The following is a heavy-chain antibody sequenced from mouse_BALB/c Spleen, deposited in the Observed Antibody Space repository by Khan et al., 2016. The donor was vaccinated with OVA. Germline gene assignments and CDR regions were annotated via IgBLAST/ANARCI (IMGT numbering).Heavy chain of an antibody. V-gene: IGHV3-2*02. CDR2: ISYSGST. J-gene: IGHJ4*01. D-gene: IGHD4-1*01. CDR3: ASELGRYYAMDY. CDR1: GYSITSDYA. Sequence: EVQLQESGPGLVKPSQSLSLTCTVTGYSITSDYAWNWIRQFPGNKLGWMGYISYSGSTTYNPSLKSRISITRDTSKNQFFLQLNSVTTEDTATYYCASELGRYYAMDYWGQGTSVTVSS.